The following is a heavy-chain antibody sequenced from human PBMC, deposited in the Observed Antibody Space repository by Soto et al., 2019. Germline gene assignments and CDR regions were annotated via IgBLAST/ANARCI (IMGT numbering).Heavy chain of an antibody. D-gene: IGHD2-2*01. CDR3: GKLLTSSMPSDY. CDR2: IHYSGST. J-gene: IGHJ4*02. V-gene: IGHV4-59*01. Sequence: PSETLSLTCAVSGDSIRSSYWSWIRQPPGKGLEYIGYIHYSGSTNSNPSLKSRVTISVDTSKNKFSLKLRSLTAADTGGYYCGKLLTSSMPSDYWGQGTLVTVSS. CDR1: GDSIRSSY.